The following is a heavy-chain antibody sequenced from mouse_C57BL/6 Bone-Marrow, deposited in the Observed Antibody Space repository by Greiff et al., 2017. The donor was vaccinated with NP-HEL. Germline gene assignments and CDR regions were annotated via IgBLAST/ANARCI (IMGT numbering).Heavy chain of an antibody. CDR2: ISDGGSYT. J-gene: IGHJ2*01. Sequence: EVKLEESGGGLVKPGGSLKLSCAASGFTFSSYAMSWVRQTPEKRLEWVATISDGGSYTYYPDNVKGRFTISRDNAKNNLYLQMSHLKSEDTAMYYCARAGVTPYWGQGTTLTVSS. CDR3: ARAGVTPY. D-gene: IGHD2-2*01. V-gene: IGHV5-4*03. CDR1: GFTFSSYA.